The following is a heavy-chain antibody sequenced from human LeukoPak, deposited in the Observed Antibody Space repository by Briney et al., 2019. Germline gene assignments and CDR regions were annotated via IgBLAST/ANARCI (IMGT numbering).Heavy chain of an antibody. V-gene: IGHV4-38-2*02. D-gene: IGHD6-13*01. CDR2: IYYSGST. J-gene: IGHJ4*02. CDR1: GYSISSGYY. CDR3: ARHGLIAAVGNFDY. Sequence: KPSETLSLTCTVSGYSISSGYYWGWIRQPPGKGLEWIGSIYYSGSTYYNPSLKSRVTISVDTSKNQFSLKLSSVTAADTAVYYCARHGLIAAVGNFDYWGQGTLVTVSS.